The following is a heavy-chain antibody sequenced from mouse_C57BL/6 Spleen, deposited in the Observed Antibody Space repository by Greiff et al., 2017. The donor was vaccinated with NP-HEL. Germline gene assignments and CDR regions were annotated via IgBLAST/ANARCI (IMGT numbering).Heavy chain of an antibody. J-gene: IGHJ3*01. Sequence: EVQLQQSGTVLARPGASVKMSCKTSGYTFTSYWMHWVKQRPGQGLEWIGAIYPGNSDTSYNQKFKGKAKLTAVTSASTAYMELSSLTNEDSAVYYCTRKDPLYGSQAWFAYWGQGTLVTVSA. CDR1: GYTFTSYW. D-gene: IGHD1-1*01. CDR2: IYPGNSDT. V-gene: IGHV1-5*01. CDR3: TRKDPLYGSQAWFAY.